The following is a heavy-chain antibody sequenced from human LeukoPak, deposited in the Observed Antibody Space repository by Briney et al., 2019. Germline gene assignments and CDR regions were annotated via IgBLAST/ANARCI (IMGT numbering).Heavy chain of an antibody. Sequence: GGSLRLSCIGTGFTFSSDAMGWVRQAPGKGLEWVSGISGSGGSTYYADSVKGRFTISRDNSKNPLYLQMNSLRVEDTAVYYCAKDRGRTWVQVANWGQGTLVTVSS. D-gene: IGHD2-15*01. V-gene: IGHV3-23*01. J-gene: IGHJ4*02. CDR1: GFTFSSDA. CDR3: AKDRGRTWVQVAN. CDR2: ISGSGGST.